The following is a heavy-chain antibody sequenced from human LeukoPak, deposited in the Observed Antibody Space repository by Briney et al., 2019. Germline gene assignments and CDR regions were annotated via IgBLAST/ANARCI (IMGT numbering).Heavy chain of an antibody. CDR1: GGSISSHY. CDR3: ARVLQNYYHMDV. Sequence: PSETLSLTCTVSGGSISSHYWSWIRQPPGKGLEWIGYIYYSGSTNYNPSLKSRVTISVDTSKNQFSLKLSSVTAADTAVYYCARVLQNYYHMDVWGKGTTVTVSS. J-gene: IGHJ6*03. D-gene: IGHD3-3*01. V-gene: IGHV4-59*11. CDR2: IYYSGST.